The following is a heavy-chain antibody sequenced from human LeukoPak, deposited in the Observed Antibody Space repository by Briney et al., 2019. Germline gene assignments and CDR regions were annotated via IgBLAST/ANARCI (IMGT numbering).Heavy chain of an antibody. V-gene: IGHV4-59*01. J-gene: IGHJ4*02. D-gene: IGHD5-18*01. CDR2: IYYSGST. CDR1: GGSISSYY. Sequence: SETLSLTCTVSGGSISSYYWSLIRQPPGKGLEWIGYIYYSGSTNYNPSLKSRVTISVDTSKNQFSLKLSSVTAADTAVYYCARGYPLFDYWGQGTLVTVSS. CDR3: ARGYPLFDY.